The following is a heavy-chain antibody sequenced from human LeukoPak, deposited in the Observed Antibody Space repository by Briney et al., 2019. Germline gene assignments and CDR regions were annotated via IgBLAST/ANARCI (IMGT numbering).Heavy chain of an antibody. CDR2: ISGSGGTT. CDR3: AKVGGRSGSYREEYYFDY. Sequence: GGSLRLSCAASGFTFSNYAMSWVRQAPGKGLEWVSAISGSGGTTYYVDSVKGRLTISRDNSKSTLYLQMNSLRAEDTAVYSCAKVGGRSGSYREEYYFDYWGQGTLVTVSS. D-gene: IGHD1-26*01. V-gene: IGHV3-23*01. CDR1: GFTFSNYA. J-gene: IGHJ4*02.